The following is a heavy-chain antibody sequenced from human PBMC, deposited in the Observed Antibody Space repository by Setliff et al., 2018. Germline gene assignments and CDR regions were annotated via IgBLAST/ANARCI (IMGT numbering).Heavy chain of an antibody. D-gene: IGHD3-3*01. Sequence: SETLPLTCTVSGDSISSRRSYWGWFRQPAGKGLEWIGQIYTSWSTNYNPSLKSRVTISLDTSKNQFSLSLSSVTAADTAVYYCARMSGFQYMDVWGKGTTVTVPS. V-gene: IGHV4-61*09. CDR2: IYTSWST. J-gene: IGHJ6*03. CDR1: GDSISSRRSY. CDR3: ARMSGFQYMDV.